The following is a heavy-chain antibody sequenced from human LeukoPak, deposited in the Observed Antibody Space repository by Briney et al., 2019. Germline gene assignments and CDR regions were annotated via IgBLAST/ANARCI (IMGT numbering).Heavy chain of an antibody. J-gene: IGHJ5*02. CDR2: IYYSGST. D-gene: IGHD7-27*01. CDR3: ARLLTGGDNWFDP. CDR1: GGSISSSSYY. Sequence: PSETLSLTCTVSGGSISSSSYYWGWIRQPPGKGLEWIGSIYYSGSTYYNPSLKSRVTISVDTSKNQFSLKLSSVTAADTAVYYCARLLTGGDNWFDPWGQGTLVTASS. V-gene: IGHV4-39*01.